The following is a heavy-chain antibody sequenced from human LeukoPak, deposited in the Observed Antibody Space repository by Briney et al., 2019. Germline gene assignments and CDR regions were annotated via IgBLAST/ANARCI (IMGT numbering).Heavy chain of an antibody. J-gene: IGHJ4*02. CDR3: ARAPSDSSSWNY. Sequence: ASETLSLTCTVSGGSISSYYWSWIRQPPGKGLEWIGYIYYSGSTNYNPSLKSRVTISVDTSKNQFSLKLSSVTAADTAVYYCARAPSDSSSWNYWGQGTLVTVSS. CDR1: GGSISSYY. V-gene: IGHV4-59*01. CDR2: IYYSGST. D-gene: IGHD6-13*01.